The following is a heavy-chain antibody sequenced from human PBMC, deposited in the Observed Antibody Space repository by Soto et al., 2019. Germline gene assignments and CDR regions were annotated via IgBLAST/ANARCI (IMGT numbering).Heavy chain of an antibody. CDR3: AMVGSSGWYPADY. J-gene: IGHJ4*02. CDR2: INPSGGST. D-gene: IGHD6-19*01. Sequence: AAVKVSCKACGYTFTSYYMHWVRQAPGQGLEWMGIINPSGGSTSYAQKFQGRVTMTRDTSTSTVYMELSSLRSEDTAVYYCAMVGSSGWYPADYWGQGTLVTVSS. CDR1: GYTFTSYY. V-gene: IGHV1-46*01.